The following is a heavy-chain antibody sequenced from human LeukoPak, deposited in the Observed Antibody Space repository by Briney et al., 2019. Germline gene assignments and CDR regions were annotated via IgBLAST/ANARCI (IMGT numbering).Heavy chain of an antibody. J-gene: IGHJ4*02. CDR1: GGSFSGYS. CDR2: INHSGSP. V-gene: IGHV4-34*01. CDR3: ARAYTSWSFDY. D-gene: IGHD2-2*02. Sequence: SETLSLTCAVYGGSFSGYSWNWIRQPPGKGLEWIGEINHSGSPTYNPSLKSRVTMSVDTSKNQFSLKLTSVTAADTAVYYCARAYTSWSFDYWGQGTLVTVSS.